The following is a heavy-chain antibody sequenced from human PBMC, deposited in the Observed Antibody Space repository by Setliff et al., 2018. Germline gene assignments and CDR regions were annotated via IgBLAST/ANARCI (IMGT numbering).Heavy chain of an antibody. Sequence: PSETLSLTCAVYGGSFSGYYWSWIRRPPGKGLEWIGEINHSGSTNYNPSLKSRVTISVDTSKNQFSLKLSSVTAADTAVYYCARGKERITMIVVVTSGAFDIWGQGTRVTVS. CDR3: ARGKERITMIVVVTSGAFDI. V-gene: IGHV4-34*01. CDR1: GGSFSGYY. CDR2: INHSGST. D-gene: IGHD3-22*01. J-gene: IGHJ3*02.